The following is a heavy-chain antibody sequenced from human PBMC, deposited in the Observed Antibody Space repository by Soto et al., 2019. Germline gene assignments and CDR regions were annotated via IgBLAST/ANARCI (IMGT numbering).Heavy chain of an antibody. CDR1: GGSISSYY. Sequence: PSETLSLTCTVSGGSISSYYWSWIRQPPGKGLEWIGYIYYSGSTNYNPSLKSRVTISVDTSKNQFSLKLSSVTAADTAVYYCARVGGYSYGLFDYWGQGTLVTVS. CDR3: ARVGGYSYGLFDY. J-gene: IGHJ4*02. V-gene: IGHV4-59*01. D-gene: IGHD5-18*01. CDR2: IYYSGST.